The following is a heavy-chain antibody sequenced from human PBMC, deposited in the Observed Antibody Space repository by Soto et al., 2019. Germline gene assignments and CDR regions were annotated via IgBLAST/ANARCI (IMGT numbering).Heavy chain of an antibody. D-gene: IGHD2-21*02. CDR1: GGSISSGAYS. J-gene: IGHJ4*02. CDR2: IYHSGST. V-gene: IGHV4-30-2*02. CDR3: ASQAYCGGDCYPVDY. Sequence: SETLSLTCAVSGGSISSGAYSWSWIRQPPEKGLEWIGYIYHSGSTNYNPSLKSRVTISVDTSKNQLSLKLSSVTAADTAVYYCASQAYCGGDCYPVDYWGQGTLVTVSS.